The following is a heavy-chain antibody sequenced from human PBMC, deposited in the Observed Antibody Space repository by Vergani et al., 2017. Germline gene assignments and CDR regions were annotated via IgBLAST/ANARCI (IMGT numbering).Heavy chain of an antibody. CDR2: TRNKANSYTT. V-gene: IGHV3-72*01. Sequence: VQLVESGGGVVQPGRSLRLSCAASGFTFSDHYMDWVRQAPGKGLEWVGRTRNKANSYTTEYAASVKGRFTISRDDSKNSLYLQMNSLRAEDTAVYYCAREPVAGASWGQGTLVTVSS. D-gene: IGHD6-19*01. CDR3: AREPVAGAS. CDR1: GFTFSDHY. J-gene: IGHJ4*02.